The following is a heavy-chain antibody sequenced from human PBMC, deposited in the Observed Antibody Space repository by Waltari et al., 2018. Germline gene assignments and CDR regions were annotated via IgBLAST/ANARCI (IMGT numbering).Heavy chain of an antibody. D-gene: IGHD2-15*01. J-gene: IGHJ5*02. CDR3: ARGCHAGGSCYSCWFDP. V-gene: IGHV4-34*01. Sequence: QVQLQQWGAGLLKPSETLSLTCAVYGGSFSGYYWSWIRQPPGKGLEWIGEINHSGSTNYNPSLKSRVTISVDTSKNQFSLKLSSVTAADTAVYYCARGCHAGGSCYSCWFDPWGQGTLVTVSS. CDR2: INHSGST. CDR1: GGSFSGYY.